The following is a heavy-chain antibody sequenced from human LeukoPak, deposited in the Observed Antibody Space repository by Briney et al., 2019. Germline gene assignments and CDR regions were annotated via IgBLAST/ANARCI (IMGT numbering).Heavy chain of an antibody. CDR3: AVDYGSGTFDY. V-gene: IGHV3-48*04. CDR1: GFTFSSYA. D-gene: IGHD3-10*01. Sequence: GGSLRLSCAASGFTFSSYAMSWVRQAPGKGLEWVSYISSSSSTIYYADSVKGRFTISRDNAKNSLYLQMNSLRAEDTAVYYCAVDYGSGTFDYWGQGTLVTVSS. J-gene: IGHJ4*02. CDR2: ISSSSSTI.